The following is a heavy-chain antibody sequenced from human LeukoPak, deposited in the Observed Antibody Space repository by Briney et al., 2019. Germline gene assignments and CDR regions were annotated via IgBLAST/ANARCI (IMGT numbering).Heavy chain of an antibody. Sequence: PSETLSLTCTVSGGSISSSSYYWGWIRQPPGKGLEWIGSIYYSGSTYYNPSLKSRVPISVDTSKNQFSLKLSSVTAADTAVYYCARQTYSIDWFDPWGQGTLVTVSS. J-gene: IGHJ5*02. CDR2: IYYSGST. D-gene: IGHD4-11*01. CDR1: GGSISSSSYY. V-gene: IGHV4-39*01. CDR3: ARQTYSIDWFDP.